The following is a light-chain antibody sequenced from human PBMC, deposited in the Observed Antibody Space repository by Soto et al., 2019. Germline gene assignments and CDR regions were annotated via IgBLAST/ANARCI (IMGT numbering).Light chain of an antibody. Sequence: DIQMTQSPSTLSASIGDRVTITCRASQSIGKWLAWYQHKPGKGPKLLIYDASTLESEVPSRFRGSGSGAEFTLSVSSLHPDDFATYYCQQKNSYPRTFGPGTKVEI. CDR2: DAS. V-gene: IGKV1-5*01. CDR1: QSIGKW. J-gene: IGKJ1*01. CDR3: QQKNSYPRT.